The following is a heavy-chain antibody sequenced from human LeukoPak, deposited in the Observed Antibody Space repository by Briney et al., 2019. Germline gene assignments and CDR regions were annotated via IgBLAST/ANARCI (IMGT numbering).Heavy chain of an antibody. CDR1: GYTFTSYD. CDR2: MNPNSGNT. J-gene: IGHJ5*02. V-gene: IGHV1-8*03. Sequence: ASVTVSCKASGYTFTSYDINWVRQATGQGLEWMGCMNPNSGNTGYAHKFQGRVTITRNTYISTAYMELSSLRSEDTAVYYCARGRLGSAYYDFWSGYSDSNWFDPWGQGTLVTVSS. CDR3: ARGRLGSAYYDFWSGYSDSNWFDP. D-gene: IGHD3-3*01.